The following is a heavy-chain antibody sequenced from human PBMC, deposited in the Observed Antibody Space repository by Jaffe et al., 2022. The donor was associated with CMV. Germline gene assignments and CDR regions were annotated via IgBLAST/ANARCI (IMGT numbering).Heavy chain of an antibody. D-gene: IGHD2-2*01. V-gene: IGHV3-13*01. CDR2: IGSGGDT. CDR3: AREISDDQESSWYLDL. CDR1: GFTFRNSD. Sequence: EVQLVESGGGLVQPGGSLRLSCTASGFTFRNSDMHWVRQPKGKGLEWVSAIGSGGDTYYPGSVKGRFTISRENAKNSLYLQMNSLSAGDTAVYYCAREISDDQESSWYLDLWGRGTLVTVSS. J-gene: IGHJ2*01.